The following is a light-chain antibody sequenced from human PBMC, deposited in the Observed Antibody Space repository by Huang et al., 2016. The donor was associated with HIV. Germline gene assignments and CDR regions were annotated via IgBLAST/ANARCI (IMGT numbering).Light chain of an antibody. J-gene: IGKJ2*01. CDR3: QQSARTPRT. CDR1: QNIKRY. Sequence: DIQITQSPSSLSASVGDTVIITCRASQNIKRYLNWYQHEPGKAPKLLISSASNLQSGVPSTFSGSVSGTDFTLTINSLQPEDSATYYCQQSARTPRTFGQGTKLEI. V-gene: IGKV1-39*01. CDR2: SAS.